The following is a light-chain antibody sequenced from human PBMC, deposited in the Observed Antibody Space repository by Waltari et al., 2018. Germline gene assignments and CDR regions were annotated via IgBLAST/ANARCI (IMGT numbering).Light chain of an antibody. CDR3: QQYYSTLPIT. V-gene: IGKV4-1*01. CDR1: QSVLYSSNNKNY. CDR2: WAS. J-gene: IGKJ3*01. Sequence: DIVMTQSPDSLAVSLGERATINCKSSQSVLYSSNNKNYLAWYQQKPGQPPKLLIYWASTRESGVPDRFSGSVSGTDFTLTISSLQAEDVAVYYCQQYYSTLPITFGPGTKVDIK.